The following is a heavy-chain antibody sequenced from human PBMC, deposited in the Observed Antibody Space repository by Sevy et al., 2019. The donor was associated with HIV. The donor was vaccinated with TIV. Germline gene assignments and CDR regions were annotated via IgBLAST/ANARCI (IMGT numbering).Heavy chain of an antibody. CDR1: GFTFSSYA. J-gene: IGHJ4*02. CDR2: ISYDGSNK. CDR3: AREGVDSGYDFHYFDY. Sequence: GGSLRLSCAASGFTFSSYAMHWVRQAPGKGLEWVAVISYDGSNKYYADSVKGRFTTSRDNSKNKLYLQMNSLRAEDKAVYYCAREGVDSGYDFHYFDYWGQGTLVTVSS. V-gene: IGHV3-30-3*01. D-gene: IGHD5-12*01.